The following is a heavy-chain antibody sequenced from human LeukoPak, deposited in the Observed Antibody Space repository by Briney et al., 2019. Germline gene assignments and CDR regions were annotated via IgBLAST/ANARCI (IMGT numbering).Heavy chain of an antibody. CDR2: IIPILGIA. V-gene: IGHV1-69*02. Sequence: GSSVKVSCKASGSTFSSYTISWVRQAPGQGLEWMGRIIPILGIANCAQKFQGRVTITADKSTSTAYMELSSLRSEDTAVYYCASGYCSNTSCYTMLDYWDQGTLVTVSS. J-gene: IGHJ4*02. CDR1: GSTFSSYT. D-gene: IGHD2-2*02. CDR3: ASGYCSNTSCYTMLDY.